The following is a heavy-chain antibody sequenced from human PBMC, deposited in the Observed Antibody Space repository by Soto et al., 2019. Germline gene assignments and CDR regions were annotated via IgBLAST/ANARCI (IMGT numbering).Heavy chain of an antibody. CDR2: ISSSSSYI. CDR1: GFTFSSYS. CDR3: ARDRIATANAFDI. Sequence: PGGSLRLSCAASGFTFSSYSTNWVRQAPGKGLEWVSSISSSSSYIYYADSVEGRFTISRDNAKNSLYLQMNSLRAEDTAVYYCARDRIATANAFDIWGQGTMVTVSS. J-gene: IGHJ3*02. D-gene: IGHD4-4*01. V-gene: IGHV3-21*01.